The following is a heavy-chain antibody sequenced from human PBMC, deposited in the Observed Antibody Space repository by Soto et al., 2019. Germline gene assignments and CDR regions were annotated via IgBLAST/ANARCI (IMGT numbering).Heavy chain of an antibody. CDR3: AKLVSSYFDY. J-gene: IGHJ4*02. V-gene: IGHV3-23*01. Sequence: EVQLLESGGGLVQPGGSLRLSCAASGFTFSSYAMSWVRQAPGKGLEWVTAISGSGGSTYYADSVKGRFTISRVNSKNTLYLQMNSLRAEDTAVYHCAKLVSSYFDYWGQGTVVTVSS. D-gene: IGHD3-10*01. CDR2: ISGSGGST. CDR1: GFTFSSYA.